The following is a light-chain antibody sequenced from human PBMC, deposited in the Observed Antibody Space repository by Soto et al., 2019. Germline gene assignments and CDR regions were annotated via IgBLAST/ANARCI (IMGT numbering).Light chain of an antibody. V-gene: IGKV2-28*01. J-gene: IGKJ5*01. Sequence: RTGAPLCVPITPGKPDSISCRPSQSLLQSNGDNVLYWSLQKPGQSPPLXXALXSSLSSGGPDSLSGSGSETAFTRQIDRGDDSDCVAYYCMQGLHTTPTFGQRTRLDIK. CDR2: LXS. CDR1: QSLLQSNGDNV. CDR3: MQGLHTTPT.